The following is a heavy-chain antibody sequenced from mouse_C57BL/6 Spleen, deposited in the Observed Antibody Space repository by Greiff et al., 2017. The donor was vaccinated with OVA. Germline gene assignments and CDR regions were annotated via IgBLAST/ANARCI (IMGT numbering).Heavy chain of an antibody. J-gene: IGHJ2*01. CDR2: IDPSDSYP. CDR1: GYTFTSYW. D-gene: IGHD3-2*02. Sequence: QVQLQQPGAELVKPGASVKLSCKASGYTFTSYWMQWVKQRPGQGLEWIGEIDPSDSYPNYNQKFKGKATLTVDTSSSTAYMQLSSLTSEDSAVYYCARGAGSGPRFDDWGQGTTLTVSS. V-gene: IGHV1-50*01. CDR3: ARGAGSGPRFDD.